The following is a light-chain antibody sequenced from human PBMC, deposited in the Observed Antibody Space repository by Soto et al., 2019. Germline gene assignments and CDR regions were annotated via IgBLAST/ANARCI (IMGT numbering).Light chain of an antibody. J-gene: IGKJ1*01. CDR1: QSIRTW. CDR3: QQYNFYSRT. V-gene: IGKV1-5*03. Sequence: DIQMTQSPSTLSASVGDTVTITCRASQSIRTWLAWYQQKPGKVPKLLIYKASNLQSGVPSRFSGIGSGTEFTLTISSLQPDDFATYYCQQYNFYSRTFGQGTKVEIK. CDR2: KAS.